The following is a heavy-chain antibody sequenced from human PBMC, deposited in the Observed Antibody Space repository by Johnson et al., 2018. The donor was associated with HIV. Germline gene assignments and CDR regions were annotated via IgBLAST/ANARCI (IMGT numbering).Heavy chain of an antibody. CDR2: INWNGGTT. J-gene: IGHJ3*02. Sequence: LEWVSGINWNGGTTDYADSVKGRFTISRDNAKQSLYLQMNSLRAEDTALYYCARVTRVGYSSAYVDAFDMWGQGTMVTVSS. V-gene: IGHV3-20*03. CDR3: ARVTRVGYSSAYVDAFDM. D-gene: IGHD3-22*01.